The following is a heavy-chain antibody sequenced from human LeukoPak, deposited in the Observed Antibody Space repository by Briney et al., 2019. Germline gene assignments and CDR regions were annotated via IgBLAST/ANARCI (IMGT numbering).Heavy chain of an antibody. CDR3: ARDLGYSSSWYEEDWFDP. Sequence: SETLSLTCTVSGGSISSYYWSWIRQPAGKGLEWIGRIYTSGSTNYNPSLKSRVTMSVDTSKNQFSLKLSSVTAADTAVYYCARDLGYSSSWYEEDWFDPWGQGTLVTVSS. V-gene: IGHV4-4*07. D-gene: IGHD6-13*01. CDR2: IYTSGST. J-gene: IGHJ5*02. CDR1: GGSISSYY.